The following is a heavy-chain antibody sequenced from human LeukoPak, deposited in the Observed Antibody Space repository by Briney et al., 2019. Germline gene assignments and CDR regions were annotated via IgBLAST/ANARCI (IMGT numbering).Heavy chain of an antibody. Sequence: SETLSLTCGVYGGSFSGYDWSWVSQPPGKGMEWIGEINDGGDTNYNPSLKSRVTMSVDTSKNHFSLEGRSMTAADTAVYYCARGLGWKVATMGLFFMDVWGEGTTVTVSS. CDR2: INDGGDT. CDR1: GGSFSGYD. CDR3: ARGLGWKVATMGLFFMDV. J-gene: IGHJ6*03. D-gene: IGHD5-24*01. V-gene: IGHV4-34*01.